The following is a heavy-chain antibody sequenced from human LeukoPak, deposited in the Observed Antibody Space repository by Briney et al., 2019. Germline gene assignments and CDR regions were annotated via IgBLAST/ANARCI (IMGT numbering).Heavy chain of an antibody. CDR1: GYTFTGYY. D-gene: IGHD6-19*01. CDR2: INPNSGGT. CDR3: ARDARRIAVAGGLGY. Sequence: ASVTVSCKASGYTFTGYYMHWVRQAPGQGLEWMGWINPNSGGTNYAQKFQGRVTMTRDTSISTAYMELSRLRSDDTAVYYCARDARRIAVAGGLGYWGQGTLVTVSS. J-gene: IGHJ4*02. V-gene: IGHV1-2*02.